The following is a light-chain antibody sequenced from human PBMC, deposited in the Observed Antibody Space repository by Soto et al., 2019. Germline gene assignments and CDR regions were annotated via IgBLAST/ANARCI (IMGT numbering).Light chain of an antibody. Sequence: DIPMTQSPSSLSASVGDRVTITCRASQSISSYLNWYQQKPGKAPKLLIYAASSLHSGVPSRFSGSGSGTDSTSTISSLQPEDFATYYCQQSYSTPLDTFGQGTKLEIK. J-gene: IGKJ2*01. CDR2: AAS. CDR3: QQSYSTPLDT. CDR1: QSISSY. V-gene: IGKV1-39*01.